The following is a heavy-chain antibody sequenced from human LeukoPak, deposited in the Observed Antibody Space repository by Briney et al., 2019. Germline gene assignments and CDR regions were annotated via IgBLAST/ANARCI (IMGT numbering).Heavy chain of an antibody. V-gene: IGHV1-69*04. Sequence: SVKVSCKASGGTFSSYAISWVRQAPGQGLEWMGRIIPILGIANYAQKFQGRVTMTRDTSISTAYMELSRLRSDDTAVYYCAREIAVAGIDYYYYGMDVWGQGTTVTVSS. CDR1: GGTFSSYA. CDR3: AREIAVAGIDYYYYGMDV. CDR2: IIPILGIA. D-gene: IGHD6-19*01. J-gene: IGHJ6*02.